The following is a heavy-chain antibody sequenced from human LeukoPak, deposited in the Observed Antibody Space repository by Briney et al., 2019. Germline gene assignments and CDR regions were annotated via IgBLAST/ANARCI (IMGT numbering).Heavy chain of an antibody. CDR1: GYSFTSYW. D-gene: IGHD6-19*01. CDR2: IYPGDSHT. J-gene: IGHJ5*02. V-gene: IGHV5-51*01. Sequence: GESLKISCKGSGYSFTSYWIGWVRQMPGKGLEWMGIIYPGDSHTIYSPSFQGQVTISADKSTSTAYLQWSNLKASDTAMYYGARRIAVEDRFDPWGQGTLVTVSS. CDR3: ARRIAVEDRFDP.